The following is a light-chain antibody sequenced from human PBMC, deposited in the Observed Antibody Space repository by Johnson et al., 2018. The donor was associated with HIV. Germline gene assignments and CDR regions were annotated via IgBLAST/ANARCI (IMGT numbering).Light chain of an antibody. CDR1: SSNIGNNY. Sequence: QSMLTQPPSVSAAPGQKVTISCSGSSSNIGNNYVSWYQQLPGTAPKLLIYDTYKRPSGIPDRFSGSKSGTSATLGITGLPTGDEADYYCGTWDNSLSVYVFGTGTKVTVL. V-gene: IGLV1-51*01. CDR2: DTY. J-gene: IGLJ1*01. CDR3: GTWDNSLSVYV.